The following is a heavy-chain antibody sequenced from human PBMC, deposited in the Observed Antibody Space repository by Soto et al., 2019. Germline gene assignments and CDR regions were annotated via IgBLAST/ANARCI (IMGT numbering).Heavy chain of an antibody. V-gene: IGHV3-23*01. D-gene: IGHD6-19*01. CDR3: AKVFQWLIDY. CDR2: ISGSGGST. CDR1: GFTCSSYA. Sequence: GGSLSLSCAASGFTCSSYAMSWVRQAPGKGLEWVSAISGSGGSTYYADSVKGRFTISRDNSKNTLYLQMNSLRAEDTAVYYCAKVFQWLIDYWGQGTLVTVSS. J-gene: IGHJ4*02.